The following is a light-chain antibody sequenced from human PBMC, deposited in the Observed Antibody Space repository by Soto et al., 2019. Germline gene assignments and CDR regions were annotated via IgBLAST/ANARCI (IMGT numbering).Light chain of an antibody. CDR2: TND. J-gene: IGLJ1*01. CDR1: NSNIGSNT. Sequence: QSVLTQPPSASGTPGQRVTISCSGSNSNIGSNTVNWYQQFPGTAPKLLIHTNDQRPSGVPDRFSGSKSGTSASLAISGLQSEDEADYYCAAWDDSLDGYVFGAGTKVTVL. V-gene: IGLV1-44*01. CDR3: AAWDDSLDGYV.